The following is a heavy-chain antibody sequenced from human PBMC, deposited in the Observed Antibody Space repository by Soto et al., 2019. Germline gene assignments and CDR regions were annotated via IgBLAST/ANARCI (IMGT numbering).Heavy chain of an antibody. Sequence: SETLSLTCTVSGGSVSSSSYYWGWVRQPPGKGLEWIGSVYYSGSTYYNPSLESRVTISVDKSKNQFSLKLSSVTAADTAVYYCARAGLSGYHILYYYYGMDVWGQGTTVTVSS. CDR2: VYYSGST. V-gene: IGHV4-39*07. J-gene: IGHJ6*02. D-gene: IGHD3-3*01. CDR1: GGSVSSSSYY. CDR3: ARAGLSGYHILYYYYGMDV.